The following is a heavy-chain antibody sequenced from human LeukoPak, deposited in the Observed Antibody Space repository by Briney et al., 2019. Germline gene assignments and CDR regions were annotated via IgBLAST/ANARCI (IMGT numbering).Heavy chain of an antibody. CDR1: GFTFSSYA. CDR3: ARESEAGVVMLDY. CDR2: ISYDGSNK. V-gene: IGHV3-30*04. Sequence: GGSLRLSCAASGFTFSSYAMHWVRQAPGRGLEWVAVISYDGSNKSYADSVKGRFTISRDNSKNTMYLQMNSLRAEDTAVYYCARESEAGVVMLDYWGQGTLVTVSS. J-gene: IGHJ4*02. D-gene: IGHD6-19*01.